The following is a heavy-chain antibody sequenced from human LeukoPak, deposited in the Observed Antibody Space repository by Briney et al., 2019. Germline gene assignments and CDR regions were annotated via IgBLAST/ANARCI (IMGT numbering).Heavy chain of an antibody. V-gene: IGHV1-69*05. CDR3: ARGHVLLWFGELSDFDY. D-gene: IGHD3-10*01. J-gene: IGHJ4*02. CDR1: GGTFSSYA. CDR2: IIPIFGTA. Sequence: SVKVSCKASGGTFSSYAISWVRQAPGQGLEWMGGIIPIFGTASYAQKFQGRVTMTRDTSTSTVYMELSSLRSEDTAVYYCARGHVLLWFGELSDFDYWGQGTLVTVSS.